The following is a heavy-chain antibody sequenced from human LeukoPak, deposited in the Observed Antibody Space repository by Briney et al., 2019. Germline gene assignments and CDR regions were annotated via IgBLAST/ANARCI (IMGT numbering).Heavy chain of an antibody. J-gene: IGHJ3*02. CDR2: ISDDGTNR. Sequence: GGSLRLSCGASGFTFSSYPMDWVRQAPGKGLEWVAIISDDGTNRYYADSVKGRFTISRDDSNNTVYLQMNSLRVDDTAIYFCARGKFFDIWGQGTMVTVSS. V-gene: IGHV3-30-3*01. CDR3: ARGKFFDI. CDR1: GFTFSSYP.